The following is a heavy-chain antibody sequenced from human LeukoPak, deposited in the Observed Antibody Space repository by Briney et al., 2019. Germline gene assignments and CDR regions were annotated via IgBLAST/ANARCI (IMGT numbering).Heavy chain of an antibody. V-gene: IGHV3-30*18. CDR2: ISYDGSNK. D-gene: IGHD3-22*01. J-gene: IGHJ4*02. CDR3: AKLITYYYDSSGYPSNDY. CDR1: GFTFSSYG. Sequence: PGRSLRLSCAASGFTFSSYGMHWVRQAPGKGLEWVAVISYDGSNKYYADSVKGRFTISRDNSKNTLYLQMNSLRAEDTAVYYCAKLITYYYDSSGYPSNDYWGQGTLVTVSS.